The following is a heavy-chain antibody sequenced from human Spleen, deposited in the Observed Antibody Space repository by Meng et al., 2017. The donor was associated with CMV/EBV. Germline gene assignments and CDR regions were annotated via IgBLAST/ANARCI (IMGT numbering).Heavy chain of an antibody. Sequence: QVQLVQSGAEVKKPGASVKASRKSSGYTFTDYYIHWVRQAPGKGLEWKGRINPNTGDTNYAPKFQGRVTMTRDTSIRTAYMELRRLRSDDTAVYYCARSRTGVFGYFDLWGRGTLVTVSS. D-gene: IGHD7-27*01. J-gene: IGHJ2*01. CDR2: INPNTGDT. V-gene: IGHV1-2*06. CDR3: ARSRTGVFGYFDL. CDR1: GYTFTDYY.